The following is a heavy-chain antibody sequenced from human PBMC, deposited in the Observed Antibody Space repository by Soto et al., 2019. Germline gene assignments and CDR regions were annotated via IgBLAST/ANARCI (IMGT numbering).Heavy chain of an antibody. D-gene: IGHD1-20*01. CDR2: ISSSSSYI. J-gene: IGHJ6*02. CDR3: ARDVTRSITGTAMDV. V-gene: IGHV3-21*01. CDR1: GFTFSSYS. Sequence: GGSLRLSCAASGFTFSSYSMNWVRQAPGKGLEWVSSISSSSSYIYYADSVKGRFTISRDNAKNSLHLQMNSLRAEDTAVYYCARDVTRSITGTAMDVWGQGTTVTVSS.